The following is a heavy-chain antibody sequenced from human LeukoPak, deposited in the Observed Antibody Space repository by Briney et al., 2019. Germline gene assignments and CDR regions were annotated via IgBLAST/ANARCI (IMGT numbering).Heavy chain of an antibody. CDR2: ISGSGGST. J-gene: IGHJ4*02. CDR3: AKPYSSAYFFDY. Sequence: GGSLRLSCAASGFTFSSYAMSWVRQSPGKGLEWVSAISGSGGSTYYADSVKGRFTISRDNPKNTVYLQMNSLRAEDTAVYYCAKPYSSAYFFDYWGQGTLVTVSS. D-gene: IGHD3-22*01. CDR1: GFTFSSYA. V-gene: IGHV3-23*01.